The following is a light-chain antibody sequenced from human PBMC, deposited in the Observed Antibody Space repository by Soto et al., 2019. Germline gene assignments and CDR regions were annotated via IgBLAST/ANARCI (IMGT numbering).Light chain of an antibody. V-gene: IGLV2-14*01. CDR2: DVS. J-gene: IGLJ2*01. Sequence: QSALTQPASVSGSPGQSITISCTGTRSDVVGYNYVSWYQQHPGKAPKLMIYDVSNRPSGVSNRFSGSKSGNTASLTISGLQAEDEADYYCSSYTSSTVVFGGGTKLTV. CDR3: SSYTSSTVV. CDR1: RSDVVGYNY.